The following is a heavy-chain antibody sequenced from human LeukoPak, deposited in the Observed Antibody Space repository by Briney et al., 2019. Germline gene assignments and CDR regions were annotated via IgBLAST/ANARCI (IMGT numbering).Heavy chain of an antibody. CDR1: GFTLSDHY. CDR2: ISSSGGIL. D-gene: IGHD5-24*01. CDR3: ARAVRRDGYNYVDAFDL. J-gene: IGHJ3*01. Sequence: PGGSLRLSCAASGFTLSDHYMNWIRQAPGKGLEWLSYISSSGGILYYADSVKGRFTISRGNAKNSLSLQMISLRVEDTAVYYCARAVRRDGYNYVDAFDLWGQGSMVTVSS. V-gene: IGHV3-11*01.